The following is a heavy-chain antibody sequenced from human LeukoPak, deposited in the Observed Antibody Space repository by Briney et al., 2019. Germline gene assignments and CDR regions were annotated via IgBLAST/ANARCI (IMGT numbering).Heavy chain of an antibody. V-gene: IGHV3-21*01. CDR3: ARVLTGYSYYYYYYMDV. Sequence: GGSLRLSCAASGFTFSSFGMNWVRQAPGKGLEWVSLITTTSSYIYYADSVKGRFTISRDNAKNSLYLQMNSLRAEDTAVYYCARVLTGYSYYYYYYMDVWGKGTTVTVSS. D-gene: IGHD3-9*01. CDR1: GFTFSSFG. J-gene: IGHJ6*03. CDR2: ITTTSSYI.